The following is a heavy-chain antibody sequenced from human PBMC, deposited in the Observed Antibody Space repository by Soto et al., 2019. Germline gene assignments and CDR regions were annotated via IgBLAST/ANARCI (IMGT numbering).Heavy chain of an antibody. CDR2: IIPIFGTA. CDR3: ARVWVTPVAFDI. D-gene: IGHD4-4*01. V-gene: IGHV1-69*13. CDR1: GGTFSSYA. J-gene: IGHJ3*02. Sequence: SVKVSCKASGGTFSSYAISWVRQAPGQGLEWMGGIIPIFGTANYAQKFQGRVTITADESTSTAYMELSSLRSEDTAVYYCARVWVTPVAFDIWGQGTMVTVSS.